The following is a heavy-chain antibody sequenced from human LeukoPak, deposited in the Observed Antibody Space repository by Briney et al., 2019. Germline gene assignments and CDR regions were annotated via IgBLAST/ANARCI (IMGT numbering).Heavy chain of an antibody. D-gene: IGHD3-22*01. CDR2: IAVGSGNT. V-gene: IGHV1-58*02. CDR1: GFTFTSSF. Sequence: EASVKVSCKASGFTFTSSFMQWMRQARGQRLEWIGWIAVGSGNTNYAQKFQGRVTITRDMSTSTAYMELSSLRSEDTAVYYCAAVFGSGYYYYFDYWGQGALVTVSS. J-gene: IGHJ4*02. CDR3: AAVFGSGYYYYFDY.